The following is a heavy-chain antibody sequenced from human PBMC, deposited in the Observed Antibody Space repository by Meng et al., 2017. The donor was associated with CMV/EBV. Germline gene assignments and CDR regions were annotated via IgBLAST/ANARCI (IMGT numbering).Heavy chain of an antibody. V-gene: IGHV4-38-2*02. CDR1: CSSISSGYY. CDR2: IYQSGST. D-gene: IGHD6-25*01. Sequence: GSLRLSCTVSCSSISSGYYWGWIRQPPGKGREWIGSIYQSGSTYYNPSLKSRVTISVDTSKNQFSLKLSSVTAADTAVYYCARANLRPHNWFDPWGQGTLVTVSS. CDR3: ARANLRPHNWFDP. J-gene: IGHJ5*02.